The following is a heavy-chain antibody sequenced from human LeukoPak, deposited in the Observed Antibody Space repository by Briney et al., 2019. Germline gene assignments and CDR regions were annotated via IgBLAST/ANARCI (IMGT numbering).Heavy chain of an antibody. D-gene: IGHD3-3*01. V-gene: IGHV3-33*01. J-gene: IGHJ6*02. CDR3: ARDWNGMDV. CDR2: IWYDGSNK. Sequence: GWSLRLSCAASGFTFSSYGMHWVRQAPGKGLEWVAVIWYDGSNKYYADSVKGRFTISRDNSKNTLYLQMNSLRAEDTAVYYCARDWNGMDVWGQGTTVTVSS. CDR1: GFTFSSYG.